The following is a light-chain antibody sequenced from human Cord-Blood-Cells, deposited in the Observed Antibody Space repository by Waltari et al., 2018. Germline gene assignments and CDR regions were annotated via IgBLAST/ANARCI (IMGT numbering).Light chain of an antibody. V-gene: IGKV3-11*01. Sequence: EILLTQSPATLSLSPGERATLSCRASQSVSSYLAWYQQKPGQAPRLLIYDASNRATGIPARFSGSGSGTDFTLTISSLEPEDFAVYYCQQRSNWTFGQVTKVEIK. CDR3: QQRSNWT. CDR1: QSVSSY. CDR2: DAS. J-gene: IGKJ1*01.